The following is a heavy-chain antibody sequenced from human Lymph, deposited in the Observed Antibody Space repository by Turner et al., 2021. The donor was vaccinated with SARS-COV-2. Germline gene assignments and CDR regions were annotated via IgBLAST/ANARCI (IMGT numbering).Heavy chain of an antibody. CDR1: GFTFSTYA. CDR2: ISYDGSNK. D-gene: IGHD3-10*01. J-gene: IGHJ6*02. Sequence: QVQLVESGGGAVQTGRSMRLSCAAPGFTFSTYAIYWVRQAPGKGLDWVAVISYDGSNKYYAVSVKDRFTISRDNSKNTLYLQMNSLRAEDTAVYYCARYASGGYFYYGMDVWGQGTTVTVSS. CDR3: ARYASGGYFYYGMDV. V-gene: IGHV3-30*04.